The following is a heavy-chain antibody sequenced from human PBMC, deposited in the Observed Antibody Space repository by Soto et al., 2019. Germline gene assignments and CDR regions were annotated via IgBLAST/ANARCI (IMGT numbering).Heavy chain of an antibody. Sequence: LSLTCTVSGGSISSGDYYWSWIRQPPGKGLEWIGYIYYSGSTYYNPSLKSRVTISVDTSKNQFSLKLSSVTAADTAVYYCARVRTMVRGVIVAPDYGMDVWGQGTTVTVSS. V-gene: IGHV4-30-4*01. D-gene: IGHD3-10*01. CDR2: IYYSGST. CDR1: GGSISSGDYY. J-gene: IGHJ6*02. CDR3: ARVRTMVRGVIVAPDYGMDV.